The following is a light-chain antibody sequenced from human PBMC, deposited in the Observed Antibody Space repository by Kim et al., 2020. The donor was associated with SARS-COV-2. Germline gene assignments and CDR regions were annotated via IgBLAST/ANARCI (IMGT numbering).Light chain of an antibody. Sequence: HSITIACTGISSDVGGYKYVSWYQQHPGKAPKRMIYDVSNRPSGVSNRFSGSKSGNTASLTISGLQAEDEADYYCSSYTSSTTRVFGGGTQLTVL. CDR1: SSDVGGYKY. CDR3: SSYTSSTTRV. CDR2: DVS. V-gene: IGLV2-14*03. J-gene: IGLJ3*02.